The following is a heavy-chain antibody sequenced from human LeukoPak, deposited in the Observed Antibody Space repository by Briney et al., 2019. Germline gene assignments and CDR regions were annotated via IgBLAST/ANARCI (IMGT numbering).Heavy chain of an antibody. CDR1: GFTFSDSY. J-gene: IGHJ4*02. Sequence: GGSLRLSCAGSGFTFSDSYMSWIRQAPGKGLEWVSYISSSGNSIYYADSLRGRFTISRDNAKNSLYLQMNSLRAEDTAVYYCAREVVTDFDYWGQGTLVTVSS. CDR3: AREVVTDFDY. D-gene: IGHD3-22*01. CDR2: ISSSGNSI. V-gene: IGHV3-11*04.